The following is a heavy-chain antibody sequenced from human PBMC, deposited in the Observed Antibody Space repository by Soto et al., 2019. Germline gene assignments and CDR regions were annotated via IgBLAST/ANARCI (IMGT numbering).Heavy chain of an antibody. CDR3: ARDGYSYGLDFDY. D-gene: IGHD5-18*01. J-gene: IGHJ4*02. CDR1: GGTFSSYA. V-gene: IGHV1-69*13. CDR2: IIPIFGTA. Sequence: VKVSCKASGGTFSSYAISWVRQAPGQGLEWMGGIIPIFGTANYAQKFQGRVTITADESTSTAYMELSSLRSEDTAVYYCARDGYSYGLDFDYWGQGTLVTVSS.